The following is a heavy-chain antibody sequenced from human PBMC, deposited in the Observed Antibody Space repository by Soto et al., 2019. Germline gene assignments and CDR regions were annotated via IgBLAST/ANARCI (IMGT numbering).Heavy chain of an antibody. CDR3: AHRRGAAAVAS. CDR2: IYWDDDE. D-gene: IGHD6-13*01. J-gene: IGHJ4*02. Sequence: QITLKESGPTLVKPTQTLTLTCSFSGFSLSSSGVAVGWIRQPPGKALEWLALIYWDDDERYSPSLQRRLTISKDTSKNQVVLRMTNMDPSDTGTYSCAHRRGAAAVASWGQGTLVTVSS. V-gene: IGHV2-5*02. CDR1: GFSLSSSGVA.